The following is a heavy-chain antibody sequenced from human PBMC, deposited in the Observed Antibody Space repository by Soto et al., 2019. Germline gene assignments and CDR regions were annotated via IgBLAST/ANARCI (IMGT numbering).Heavy chain of an antibody. Sequence: EVQLVESGGGLVQPGGSVKLSCAASGFNFSVSSMHWVRQASGKGLEWVGRIRSKAKDYATAYAESVNGRFAISRDDLKNTMYLQMSSLRTEDTAMYYCAIEGAGFGQWGQGTLVTVSS. D-gene: IGHD1-26*01. CDR3: AIEGAGFGQ. CDR2: IRSKAKDYAT. CDR1: GFNFSVSS. V-gene: IGHV3-73*01. J-gene: IGHJ4*02.